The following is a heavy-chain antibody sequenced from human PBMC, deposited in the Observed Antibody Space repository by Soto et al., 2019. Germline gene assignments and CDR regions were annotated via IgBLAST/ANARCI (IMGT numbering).Heavy chain of an antibody. J-gene: IGHJ4*02. CDR2: INHSGST. CDR3: VPPYNCGSASYPTYSLDC. D-gene: IGHD2-2*01. V-gene: IGHV4-34*01. CDR1: GGSFSGYY. Sequence: SETLSLTCAVYGGSFSGYYWNWIRQPPGKGLEWIGKINHSGSTYNPSLKSRVTITLDTSKNQFSLTLCYVTAADTAVYYCVPPYNCGSASYPTYSLDCWGKGTLVTVSS.